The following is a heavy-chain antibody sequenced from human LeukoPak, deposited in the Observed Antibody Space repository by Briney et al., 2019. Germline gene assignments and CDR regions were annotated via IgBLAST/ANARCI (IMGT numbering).Heavy chain of an antibody. CDR3: VRNFDRSGSNDAFDI. CDR1: GGSISSYY. J-gene: IGHJ3*02. V-gene: IGHV4-59*12. Sequence: SETLSLTCTVSGGSISSYYWSWIRQPPGKGLEWIGYIYYSGSTNYNPSLKSRVTISVDKSKNQFSLKLSSVTAADTAVYYCVRNFDRSGSNDAFDIWGQGTMVTVSS. CDR2: IYYSGST. D-gene: IGHD3-22*01.